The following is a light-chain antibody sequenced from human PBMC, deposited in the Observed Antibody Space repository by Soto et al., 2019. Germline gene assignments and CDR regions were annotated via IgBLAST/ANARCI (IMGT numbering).Light chain of an antibody. CDR3: TPYPSSSTPVV. CDR2: DVS. CDR1: SSDVGGYNY. Sequence: QSALTQPASVSASPGQSITISCTGTSSDVGGYNYVSWYQQHPGKAPKLMIYDVSNRPSGVSNRFSGSKSGNTASLTISGLQAENEPDFYCTPYPSSSTPVVFGGGTNSPS. J-gene: IGLJ2*01. V-gene: IGLV2-14*01.